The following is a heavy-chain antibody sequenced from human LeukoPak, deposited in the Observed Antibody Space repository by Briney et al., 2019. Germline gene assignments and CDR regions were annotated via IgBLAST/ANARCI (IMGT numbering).Heavy chain of an antibody. CDR3: AKEYYYDSSRYPSDAFDI. J-gene: IGHJ3*02. V-gene: IGHV3-23*01. CDR1: GFTFSSYA. D-gene: IGHD3-22*01. CDR2: ISGSGGST. Sequence: GGSLRLSCAASGFTFSSYAMSWVRQAPGKGLEWVSAISGSGGSTYYADSVKGRFTISRDNSKNTLYLQMNSLRAEDTAVYYCAKEYYYDSSRYPSDAFDIWGQGTMVTVSS.